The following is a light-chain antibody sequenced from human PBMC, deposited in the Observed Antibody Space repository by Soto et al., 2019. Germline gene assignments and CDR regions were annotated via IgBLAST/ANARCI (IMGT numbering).Light chain of an antibody. CDR2: EVS. Sequence: QSVLTQPPSVSGSPGQSVTISCTGTSSDVGSSNRVSWYQQPPGTAPKLMIYEVSNRPSGVPDRFSGSKSGNTASLTISGLQAEDEAEYYCSLYTSSSTYLVFGGGTKLTVL. CDR3: SLYTSSSTYLV. V-gene: IGLV2-18*01. CDR1: SSDVGSSNR. J-gene: IGLJ2*01.